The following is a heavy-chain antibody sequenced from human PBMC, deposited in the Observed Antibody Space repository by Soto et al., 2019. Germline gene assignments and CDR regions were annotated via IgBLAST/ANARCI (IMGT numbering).Heavy chain of an antibody. CDR3: ARDSIVGDTYRSFDY. CDR1: GGTFSSYA. J-gene: IGHJ4*02. Sequence: QVQLVQSGAEVKKPGSSVKVSCKASGGTFSSYAISWVRQAPGQGLEWMGGIIPIFGTANYAQKFQGRVTITADEATGTAYMERTSLRSEDTAVYYCARDSIVGDTYRSFDYWGQGTLVTVS. CDR2: IIPIFGTA. V-gene: IGHV1-69*01. D-gene: IGHD1-26*01.